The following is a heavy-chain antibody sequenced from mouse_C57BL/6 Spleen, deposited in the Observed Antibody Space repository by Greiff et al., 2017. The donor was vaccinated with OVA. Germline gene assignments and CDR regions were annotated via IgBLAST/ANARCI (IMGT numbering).Heavy chain of an antibody. Sequence: QVQLQQSGAELVRPGASVTLSCKASGYTFTDYEMHWVKQTPVHGLEWIGAIDPETGGTAYNQKFKGKAILTADKSSSTAYMALRSLTSEDSAVYYCTRRLTTVVATRTLDYWGQGTTLTVSS. CDR2: IDPETGGT. J-gene: IGHJ2*01. CDR1: GYTFTDYE. D-gene: IGHD1-1*01. V-gene: IGHV1-15*01. CDR3: TRRLTTVVATRTLDY.